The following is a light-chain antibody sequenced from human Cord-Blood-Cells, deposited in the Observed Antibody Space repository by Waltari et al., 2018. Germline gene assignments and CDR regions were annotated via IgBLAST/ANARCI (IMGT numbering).Light chain of an antibody. CDR1: QSVSSY. CDR3: QQRSNWPPLT. J-gene: IGKJ4*01. Sequence: EIVFTQSPATLSLSPGDRPTLSCRASQSVSSYLAWYQQKPGQSPRLLIYDASNRATGIPARFSGSGSGTDFTLTISSLEPEDFAVYYCQQRSNWPPLTFGGGTKVEIK. V-gene: IGKV3-11*01. CDR2: DAS.